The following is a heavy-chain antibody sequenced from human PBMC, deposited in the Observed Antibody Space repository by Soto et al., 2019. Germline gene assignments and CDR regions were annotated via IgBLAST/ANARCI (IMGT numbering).Heavy chain of an antibody. Sequence: TSETLSLTCTVSGGSVSSGSYYWSWIRQPPGKGLEWIGYIYYSGSTNYNPSLKSRVTISVDTSKNQFSLKLSSVTAADTAVYYCARSIYFDWLSPFDPWGQGTLVTVSS. D-gene: IGHD3-9*01. J-gene: IGHJ5*02. CDR1: GGSVSSGSYY. CDR2: IYYSGST. V-gene: IGHV4-61*01. CDR3: ARSIYFDWLSPFDP.